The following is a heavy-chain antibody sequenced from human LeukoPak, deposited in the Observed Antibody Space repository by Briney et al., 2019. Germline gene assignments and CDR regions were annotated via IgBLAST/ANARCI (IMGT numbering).Heavy chain of an antibody. J-gene: IGHJ6*03. D-gene: IGHD2-15*01. CDR3: AREAAGYYYYMDV. Sequence: PAGSLRLSCAASGFTFSSYSMNWVRQAPGKGLEWVSYISSSSSNIYYADSVKGRFTISRDNAKNSLYLQMNSLRAEDTAVYYCAREAAGYYYYMDVWGKRTTVTVSS. CDR2: ISSSSSNI. CDR1: GFTFSSYS. V-gene: IGHV3-48*04.